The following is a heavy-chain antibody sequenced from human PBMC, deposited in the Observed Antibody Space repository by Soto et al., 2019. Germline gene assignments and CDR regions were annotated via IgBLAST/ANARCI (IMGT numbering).Heavy chain of an antibody. D-gene: IGHD3-22*01. Sequence: EVQLVESGGGLVQPGGSLRLSCAASGFTFSSYDMHWVRQATGKCLEWVSAIGTAGDTYYPGSVKGRFTISRENAKNSLYLQMNSLRAEDTAVYYCARAKRGYYYDSSGYSLDYWGQGTLVTVSS. V-gene: IGHV3-13*01. CDR2: IGTAGDT. CDR3: ARAKRGYYYDSSGYSLDY. CDR1: GFTFSSYD. J-gene: IGHJ4*02.